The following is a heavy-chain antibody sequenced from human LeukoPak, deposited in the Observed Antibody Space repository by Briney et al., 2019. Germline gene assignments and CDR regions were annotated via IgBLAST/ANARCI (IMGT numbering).Heavy chain of an antibody. CDR1: GFTVSNNY. J-gene: IGHJ1*01. Sequence: PGGSLRLSCAASGFTVSNNYMSWVRQAPGKGLEWVSLIYSGGSTHYTDSVKSRFTISRDNSKNTLYLQMNSLRAEDTAVYYCARGVRGDYGDYYFQHWGQGTLVTVSS. V-gene: IGHV3-66*01. CDR2: IYSGGST. D-gene: IGHD4-17*01. CDR3: ARGVRGDYGDYYFQH.